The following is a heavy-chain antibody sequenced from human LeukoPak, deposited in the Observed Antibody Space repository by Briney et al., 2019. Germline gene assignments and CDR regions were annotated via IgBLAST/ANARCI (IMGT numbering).Heavy chain of an antibody. V-gene: IGHV4-39*01. CDR1: GGSVSSSSYY. D-gene: IGHD1-26*01. CDR2: IYYSGST. Sequence: SETLSLTCTVSGGSVSSSSYYWGWIRQPPGKGLEWIGSIYYSGSTYYNPSLKSRVTISVDTSKNQFSLKLSSVTAPDTAVYYWAKHPTPTIVGAPAPWFDPGGQGPLVTVSS. J-gene: IGHJ5*02. CDR3: AKHPTPTIVGAPAPWFDP.